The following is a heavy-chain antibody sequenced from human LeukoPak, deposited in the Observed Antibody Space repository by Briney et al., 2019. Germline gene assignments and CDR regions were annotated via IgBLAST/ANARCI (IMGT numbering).Heavy chain of an antibody. CDR3: TRDVIRGTNLGY. V-gene: IGHV3-66*02. Sequence: GGSLRLSCAATGFSVSRNYMTWVRQAPGKGLEWVSVIYSGGRTDYADSVKGRFTISRDSSKNTLCLQMSSLGAEDTAVYYCTRDVIRGTNLGYWGQGTLVTVSS. J-gene: IGHJ4*02. CDR2: IYSGGRT. CDR1: GFSVSRNY. D-gene: IGHD3-10*01.